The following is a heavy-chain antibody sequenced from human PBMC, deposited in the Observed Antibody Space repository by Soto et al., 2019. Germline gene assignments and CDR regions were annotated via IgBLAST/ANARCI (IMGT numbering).Heavy chain of an antibody. CDR2: ISAYNGNT. D-gene: IGHD3-3*01. V-gene: IGHV1-18*01. CDR1: GYTFTSYG. CDR3: AREGAGLRFLEWLFYFDY. Sequence: GASVKVSCKASGYTFTSYGISWVRQAPGQGLEWMGWISAYNGNTNYAQKLQGRVTMTTDTSTSTAYMELRSLRSDDTAVYYCAREGAGLRFLEWLFYFDYWGQGTLVTVSS. J-gene: IGHJ4*02.